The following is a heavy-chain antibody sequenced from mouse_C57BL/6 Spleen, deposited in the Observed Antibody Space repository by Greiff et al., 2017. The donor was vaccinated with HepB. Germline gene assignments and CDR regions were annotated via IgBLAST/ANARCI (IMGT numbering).Heavy chain of an antibody. V-gene: IGHV1-26*01. CDR2: INPNNGGT. CDR1: GYAFSSSW. D-gene: IGHD2-3*01. Sequence: EVQRVESGPELVKPGASVKISCKASGYAFSSSWMNWVKQRPGKSLEWIGDINPNNGGTSYNQKFKGKATLTVDKSSSTAYMELRSLTSEDSAVYYCARNDGYLYYFDYWGQGTTLTVSS. CDR3: ARNDGYLYYFDY. J-gene: IGHJ2*01.